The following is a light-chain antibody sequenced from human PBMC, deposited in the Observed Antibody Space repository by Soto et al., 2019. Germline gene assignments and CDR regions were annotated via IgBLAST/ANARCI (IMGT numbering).Light chain of an antibody. V-gene: IGKV3-15*01. CDR1: QSVSSD. Sequence: EIVMTQSPATLSVSPGERATLSCRASQSVSSDLAWYQQKPDQAPRLLMYGASTRATGIPARLSGSGSGTEYNLTISSLQSEDFAVYYCQQYNDWPGTFGQGAKVEIK. J-gene: IGKJ1*01. CDR2: GAS. CDR3: QQYNDWPGT.